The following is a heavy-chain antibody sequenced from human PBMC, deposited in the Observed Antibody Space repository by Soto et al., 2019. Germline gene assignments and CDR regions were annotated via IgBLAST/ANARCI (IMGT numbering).Heavy chain of an antibody. Sequence: GGSLSLSCAASGFTFSSYTMNGVRQAPGKGLEWVSYISSGGSTIYYADFVKGRFTVSRDNAKNSLYLQMNSLRDEDTAVYYCAKESITIVRGVILASHGMDVWGQGTTVTVSS. J-gene: IGHJ6*02. CDR1: GFTFSSYT. D-gene: IGHD3-10*01. CDR3: AKESITIVRGVILASHGMDV. CDR2: ISSGGSTI. V-gene: IGHV3-48*02.